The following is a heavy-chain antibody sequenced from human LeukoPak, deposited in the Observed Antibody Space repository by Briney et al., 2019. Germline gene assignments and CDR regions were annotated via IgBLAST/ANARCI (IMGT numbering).Heavy chain of an antibody. Sequence: GGSLRLSCAASGFPFSSYAMSWVRQAPGKGLERVSAISGSGGSTYYADSVKGRFTISRDNSKNTLYLQMNSLRAEDTAVYYCAKVWQWLVTSGFDYWGQGTLVTVSS. V-gene: IGHV3-23*01. CDR1: GFPFSSYA. CDR3: AKVWQWLVTSGFDY. J-gene: IGHJ4*02. D-gene: IGHD6-19*01. CDR2: ISGSGGST.